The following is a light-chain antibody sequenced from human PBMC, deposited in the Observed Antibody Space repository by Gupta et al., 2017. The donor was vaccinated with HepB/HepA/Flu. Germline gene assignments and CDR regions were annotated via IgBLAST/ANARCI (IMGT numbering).Light chain of an antibody. CDR1: QSVSSW. CDR3: QQGSR. J-gene: IGKJ2*04. CDR2: KAT. V-gene: IGKV1-5*03. Sequence: DIQMTQSPSTLSASGGDIVTITCRASQSVSSWLAWYQQKPGKAPKLLIYKATSLESGVTPRLSGSASVTDFTRACSGLKTDDSETDYCQQGSRFGQGTKLENK.